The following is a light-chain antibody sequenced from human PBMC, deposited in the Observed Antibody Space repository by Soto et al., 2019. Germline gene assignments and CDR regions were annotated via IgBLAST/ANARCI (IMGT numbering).Light chain of an antibody. CDR2: SAS. V-gene: IGKV3-15*01. CDR3: QQYYDWPIP. J-gene: IGKJ5*01. Sequence: ILLTQTPPTLSVSXGERANISCGASQSISSLLALYQQKPGQAPRLLIYSASTRATGIPARFSGSGSGADFTLTISSLQSEDFAVYYCQQYYDWPIPVGQGTRLEIK. CDR1: QSISSL.